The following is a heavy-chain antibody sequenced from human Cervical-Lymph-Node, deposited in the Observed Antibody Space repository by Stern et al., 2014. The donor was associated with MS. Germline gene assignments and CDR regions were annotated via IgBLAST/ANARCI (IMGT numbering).Heavy chain of an antibody. CDR2: ISHDGSNQ. CDR1: GFTLTGYA. CDR3: ARAPDGMDV. J-gene: IGHJ6*02. V-gene: IGHV3-30*09. Sequence: QVQLQESGGGVVQPGRSLRLSCAASGFTLTGYALHWVRQAPGRGLEWVAAISHDGSNQYYGDSVKGRFAISRDRSKNTLYLQMNSLRPEDTAVYYCARAPDGMDVWGQGTTVTVSS.